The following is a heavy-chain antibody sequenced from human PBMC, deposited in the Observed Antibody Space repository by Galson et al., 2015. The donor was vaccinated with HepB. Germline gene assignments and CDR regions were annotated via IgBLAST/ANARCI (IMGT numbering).Heavy chain of an antibody. D-gene: IGHD2-21*01. J-gene: IGHJ4*02. V-gene: IGHV3-21*01. CDR2: ISSSSSYI. CDR3: ARDVHIVGRYFDY. Sequence: SLRLSCAASGFTFSSYSMNWVRQAPGKGLEWVSSISSSSSYIYYADSVKGRFTISRDNAKNSLYLQMNSLRAEDTAVYYCARDVHIVGRYFDYWGQGTLVTVSS. CDR1: GFTFSSYS.